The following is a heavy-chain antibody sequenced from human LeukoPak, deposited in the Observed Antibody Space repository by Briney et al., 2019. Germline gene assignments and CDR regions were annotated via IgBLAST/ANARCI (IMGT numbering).Heavy chain of an antibody. D-gene: IGHD3-3*02. Sequence: SETLFFTCTVGGSFVSSGSYFLSWIRQPPGKGLDWIGYIYYSGSTKYNPSLKSRVTISVDTSNNQFSLKLRSVTAAATDVYVGSGGRISSWVLDGCAPWGQGTLVTVSS. CDR3: SGGRISSWVLDGCAP. CDR1: GSFVSSGSYF. CDR2: IYYSGST. V-gene: IGHV4-61*01. J-gene: IGHJ5*02.